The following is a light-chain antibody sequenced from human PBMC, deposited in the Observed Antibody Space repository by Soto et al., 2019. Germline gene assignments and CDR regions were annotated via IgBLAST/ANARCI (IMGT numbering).Light chain of an antibody. Sequence: DIQMTQSPSTLSPSVGDRVTITCRASQSISSWLAWYQQKPGKAPKLLIYAASTLQSGVPSRFSGSGSGTDFTLTISRLEPEDFAVYYCQQYGGSPPWTFGQGTKVDI. CDR3: QQYGGSPPWT. CDR1: QSISSW. CDR2: AAS. V-gene: IGKV1-5*01. J-gene: IGKJ1*01.